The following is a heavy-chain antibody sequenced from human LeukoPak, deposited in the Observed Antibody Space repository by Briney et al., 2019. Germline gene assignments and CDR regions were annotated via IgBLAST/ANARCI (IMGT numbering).Heavy chain of an antibody. Sequence: GGSLRLSCAASGFTFSSYSMNWVRQAPGKGLEWISYISSSGSTINYADSVKGRFTISRDSAKNSLYLQVNSLRDEDTAVYYCARDRDSGDYTAAPGDYWGQGILVTVSS. CDR3: ARDRDSGDYTAAPGDY. D-gene: IGHD4-17*01. CDR1: GFTFSSYS. V-gene: IGHV3-48*02. J-gene: IGHJ4*02. CDR2: ISSSGSTI.